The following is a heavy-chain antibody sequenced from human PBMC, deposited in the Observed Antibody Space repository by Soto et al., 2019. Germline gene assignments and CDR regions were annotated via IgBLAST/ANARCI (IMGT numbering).Heavy chain of an antibody. Sequence: HRRGRGPERWRLSGTRSLPSTSLVGSIGVYSGGGSGQSPGKRMEWIGYVLHSWGSSYTPSLQSRVAISLDTSKSQFSLKVTSVTATDTAVYYCARQGFGPLHGLVDVWGQGTTVTVSS. V-gene: IGHV4-59*08. D-gene: IGHD3-10*01. CDR2: VLHSWGS. CDR3: ARQGFGPLHGLVDV. J-gene: IGHJ6*02. CDR1: VGSIGVYS.